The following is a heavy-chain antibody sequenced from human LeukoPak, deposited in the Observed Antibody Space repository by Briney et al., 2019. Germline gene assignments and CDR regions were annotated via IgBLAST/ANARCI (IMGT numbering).Heavy chain of an antibody. V-gene: IGHV3-74*01. CDR1: GFTFSSYW. Sequence: PGGSLRLSCAASGFTFSSYWMHWVRQAPGRGLVWVSRINSDESSTSYADSVKGRFTISRDNAKNTLYLQMSSLRAEDTAVYYCARVSGTKFDYWGQGTLVTVSS. J-gene: IGHJ4*02. CDR2: INSDESST. CDR3: ARVSGTKFDY. D-gene: IGHD1-1*01.